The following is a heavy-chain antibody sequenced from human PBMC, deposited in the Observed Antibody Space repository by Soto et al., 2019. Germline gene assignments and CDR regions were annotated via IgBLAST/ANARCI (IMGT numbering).Heavy chain of an antibody. Sequence: SETLSLTCTVFGGSTSSYYWSWIRQPPGKGLEWIGNIYYTGSTNYDPSLKSRVTISVDTSKNQFSLKLSSVTAADAAVYYCARWTSCGGDCYWLDYWGQGTLVTVSS. CDR1: GGSTSSYY. J-gene: IGHJ4*02. D-gene: IGHD2-21*02. CDR2: IYYTGST. V-gene: IGHV4-59*01. CDR3: ARWTSCGGDCYWLDY.